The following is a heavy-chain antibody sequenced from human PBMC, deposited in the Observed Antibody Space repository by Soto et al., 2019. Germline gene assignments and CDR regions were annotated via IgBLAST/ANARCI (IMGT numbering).Heavy chain of an antibody. Sequence: SETLSLTCTVSGGSISSGGYYWSWIRQHPGKGLEWIGYIYYSGSTYYNPSLKSRVTISVDTSKNQFSLKLSSVTAADTAVYYCARAGGATTYYYYGMDVWGQGTTVTVSS. CDR1: GGSISSGGYY. J-gene: IGHJ6*02. D-gene: IGHD1-26*01. CDR2: IYYSGST. CDR3: ARAGGATTYYYYGMDV. V-gene: IGHV4-31*02.